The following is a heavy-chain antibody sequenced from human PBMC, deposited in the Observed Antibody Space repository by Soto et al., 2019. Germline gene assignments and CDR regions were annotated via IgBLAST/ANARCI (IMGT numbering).Heavy chain of an antibody. CDR2: INAGVDGT. Sequence: QGQLVQSGPEMMQPGASVKVSCKASGYASLSYAMHWVRQVHGQVYEWLGWINAGVDGTMYSERFQGRVRITRDTSANTVYMELNALTSEDTAVYYCAREVPGVTSFDYWGQGTLVIVSS. CDR1: GYASLSYA. J-gene: IGHJ4*02. V-gene: IGHV1-3*01. D-gene: IGHD3-10*01. CDR3: AREVPGVTSFDY.